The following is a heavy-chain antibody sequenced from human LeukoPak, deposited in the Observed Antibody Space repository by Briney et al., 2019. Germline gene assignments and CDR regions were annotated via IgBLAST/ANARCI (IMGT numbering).Heavy chain of an antibody. D-gene: IGHD4-17*01. CDR3: TRGRTTVFACDI. Sequence: SETLSLTCTVSGGSINSYNWSWGPQPAGQGLEWMRRIYPSGNSNNNPSLKSRITMSEDTSTNPFSLKLRSVTAAATAVYYCTRGRTTVFACDIWGQGKMVTVSS. J-gene: IGHJ3*02. CDR2: IYPSGNS. CDR1: GGSINSYN. V-gene: IGHV4-4*07.